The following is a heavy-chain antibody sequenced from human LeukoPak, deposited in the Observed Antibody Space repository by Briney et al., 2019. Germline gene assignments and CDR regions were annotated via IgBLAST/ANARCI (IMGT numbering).Heavy chain of an antibody. CDR3: ARVLGEAGIPYYFDY. Sequence: SETLSLTCAVSGYSISSSNWLGWIRQPPGKGLEWIGYIYYSGSTNYNPSLKSRVTMSVDTSKNQFSLKLSSVTALDTAVYYCARVLGEAGIPYYFDYWGQGTLVTVSS. CDR2: IYYSGST. D-gene: IGHD3-16*01. CDR1: GYSISSSNW. V-gene: IGHV4-28*06. J-gene: IGHJ4*02.